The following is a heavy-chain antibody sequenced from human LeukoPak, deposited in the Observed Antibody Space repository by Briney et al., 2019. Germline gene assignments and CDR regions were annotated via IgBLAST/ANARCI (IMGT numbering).Heavy chain of an antibody. V-gene: IGHV3-11*01. D-gene: IGHD3-3*01. CDR1: GFTLSDYY. CDR2: ISSSGSTI. Sequence: PGGSLRLSCAASGFTLSDYYMSWIRQAPGKGLEWVSYISSSGSTIYYADSVKGRFTISRDNAKNSLYLQMNSLIAEDTAVYYGARSLEWLFPNWFDPWGQGTLVTVSS. J-gene: IGHJ5*02. CDR3: ARSLEWLFPNWFDP.